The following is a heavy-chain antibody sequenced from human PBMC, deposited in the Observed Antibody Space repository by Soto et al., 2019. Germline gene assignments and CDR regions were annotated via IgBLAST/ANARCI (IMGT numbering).Heavy chain of an antibody. CDR1: GYKFTNYG. V-gene: IGHV1-18*01. CDR3: ARATSMVPGIIMDVDY. D-gene: IGHD3-10*01. J-gene: IGHJ4*02. CDR2: VSTYNGNT. Sequence: QVQLVQSGGEVKKPGASVKVSCKASGYKFTNYGISWVRQAPGQGLEWMGWVSTYNGNTIYTQKFQGRVTMTTDTYTTTGYMEMRNLRSDDTAVYYWARATSMVPGIIMDVDYWGQGTLVTVSS.